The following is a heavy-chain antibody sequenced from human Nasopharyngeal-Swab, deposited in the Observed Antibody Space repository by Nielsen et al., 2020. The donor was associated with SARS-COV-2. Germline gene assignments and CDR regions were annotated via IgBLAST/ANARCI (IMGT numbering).Heavy chain of an antibody. Sequence: ASVKVSCKASGYTFSSYGITWVRQAPGQGLEWMGWISGYNGNTKYAQKLQDRLTMTKDTSTNTAYLEVESLRSDDTAVYYCARDERTSNPYWLDNWGQGTLVTVSS. V-gene: IGHV1-18*01. D-gene: IGHD1-7*01. J-gene: IGHJ4*02. CDR2: ISGYNGNT. CDR1: GYTFSSYG. CDR3: ARDERTSNPYWLDN.